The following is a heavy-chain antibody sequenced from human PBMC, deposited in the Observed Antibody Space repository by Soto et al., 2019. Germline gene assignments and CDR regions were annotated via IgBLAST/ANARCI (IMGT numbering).Heavy chain of an antibody. CDR2: ISGSGGNT. V-gene: IGHV3-23*01. Sequence: EVQLLESGGGLVQPGGSLRLSCAGSGFSFSYYAMSWVRQAPGKGLVWISAISGSGGNTYYADSVKGRFTTSRDNSKNTLYLQMNSLRAEDTAVYYCAKRRDGFDIWGQGTMVTVSS. J-gene: IGHJ3*02. CDR3: AKRRDGFDI. CDR1: GFSFSYYA.